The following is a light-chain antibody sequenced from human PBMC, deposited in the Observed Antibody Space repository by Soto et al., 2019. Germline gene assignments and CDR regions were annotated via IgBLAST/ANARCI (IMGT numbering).Light chain of an antibody. CDR1: QSVSSSY. Sequence: EIVLTQAPGTLSLSPGERATLSCRTRQSVSSSYLAWYQQKPGQAPRLVIYGASSSATGIPDRFSGSGSGTDFTLTISRLEPGDFAVYCCQQYASSPITFGQGTRLEIK. CDR2: GAS. CDR3: QQYASSPIT. J-gene: IGKJ5*01. V-gene: IGKV3-20*01.